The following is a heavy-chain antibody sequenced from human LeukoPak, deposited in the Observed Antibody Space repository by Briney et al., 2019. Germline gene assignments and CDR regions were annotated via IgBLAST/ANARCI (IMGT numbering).Heavy chain of an antibody. CDR3: AKTYVGLIGGLGAFDI. V-gene: IGHV3-30*02. Sequence: GGSLRLSCAASGFTFSSYGMHWVRQAPGKGLEWVAFIRYDGSNKYYADSVKGRFTISRDNSKNTLYLQMNSLRAEDTAVYYCAKTYVGLIGGLGAFDIWGQGTMVTVSS. J-gene: IGHJ3*02. D-gene: IGHD3-10*01. CDR2: IRYDGSNK. CDR1: GFTFSSYG.